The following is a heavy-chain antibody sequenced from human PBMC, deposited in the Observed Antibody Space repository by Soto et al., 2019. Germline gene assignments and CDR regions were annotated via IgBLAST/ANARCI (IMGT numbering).Heavy chain of an antibody. V-gene: IGHV4-39*01. J-gene: IGHJ4*02. CDR3: ARRARRFLEWLFDY. CDR2: IYYSGST. CDR1: GGSLSSSSYY. D-gene: IGHD3-3*01. Sequence: PSDILSLTCTVSGGSLSSSSYYWGWIRQPPGKGLEWIGSIYYSGSTYYNPSLKSRVTISVDTSKNQFSLKLSSVTAADTAVYYCARRARRFLEWLFDYWGQGTLVNVSS.